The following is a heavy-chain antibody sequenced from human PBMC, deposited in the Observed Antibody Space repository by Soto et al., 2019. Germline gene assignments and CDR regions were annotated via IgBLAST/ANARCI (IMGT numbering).Heavy chain of an antibody. J-gene: IGHJ3*02. Sequence: PSDTLSLTCTVSGVSISSGNYYWSRILQHPGKGLEGIAYMSYSGTTYYNPSLKPRVIISLDTSTNQFSLKLSSVTAADTAVYFCARYCSGGTCQYAFDIWGQRTMVTVSS. CDR2: MSYSGTT. D-gene: IGHD2-15*01. CDR1: GVSISSGNYY. V-gene: IGHV4-31*03. CDR3: ARYCSGGTCQYAFDI.